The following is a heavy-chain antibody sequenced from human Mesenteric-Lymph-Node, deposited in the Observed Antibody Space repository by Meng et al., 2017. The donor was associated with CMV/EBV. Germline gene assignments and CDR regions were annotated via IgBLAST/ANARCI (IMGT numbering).Heavy chain of an antibody. V-gene: IGHV4-34*01. CDR3: ARAVGARAYYDYYGMDV. CDR2: INHSGST. J-gene: IGHJ6*02. CDR1: GGSFSGYY. D-gene: IGHD1-26*01. Sequence: SETLSPTCAVYGGSFSGYYWSWIRQPPGKGLEWIGEINHSGSTNYNPSLKSRVTISVDTSKNQFSLKLSSVTAADTAVYYCARAVGARAYYDYYGMDVWGQGTTVTVSS.